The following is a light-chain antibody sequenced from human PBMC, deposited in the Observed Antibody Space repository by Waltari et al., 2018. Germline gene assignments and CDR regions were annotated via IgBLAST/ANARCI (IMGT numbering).Light chain of an antibody. J-gene: IGKJ2*01. V-gene: IGKV1-39*01. CDR1: QSIRKY. Sequence: DIQMTQSPSSLSASIGDRVTITCRASQSIRKYVNWYQQKPGEAPHLLIYTASNLQRGVPSRFSGSGSGTDFTLTISSLQPEDFATYFCQQSYSIPYTFGQGTKLEI. CDR3: QQSYSIPYT. CDR2: TAS.